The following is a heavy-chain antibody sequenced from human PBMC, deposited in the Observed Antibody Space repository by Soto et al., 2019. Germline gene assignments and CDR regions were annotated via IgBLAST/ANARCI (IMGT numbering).Heavy chain of an antibody. V-gene: IGHV3-11*01. CDR3: TRESITIFAGYYMDV. Sequence: GGSLRLSCAASGFTFSDYYMSWIRQAPAKGLEWVSYISSSGSTIYYADSVKGRFTISRDNAKNSLYLQMNSLRAEDTAVYYCTRESITIFAGYYMDVWGKGTTVTVSS. CDR2: ISSSGSTI. D-gene: IGHD3-3*01. J-gene: IGHJ6*03. CDR1: GFTFSDYY.